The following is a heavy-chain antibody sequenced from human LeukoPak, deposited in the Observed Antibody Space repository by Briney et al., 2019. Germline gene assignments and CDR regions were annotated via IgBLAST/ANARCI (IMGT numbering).Heavy chain of an antibody. J-gene: IGHJ4*02. Sequence: GESLKISCQGSGYRFSSYWIGWVRQMPGKGLEWMGVIYPGDSDTSYSPSFQGQVTFSADKSISTAYLQWSSLKASDTAIHYCARQVGTVINFDHWGQGTLVTVSS. CDR1: GYRFSSYW. D-gene: IGHD4-23*01. CDR3: ARQVGTVINFDH. V-gene: IGHV5-51*01. CDR2: IYPGDSDT.